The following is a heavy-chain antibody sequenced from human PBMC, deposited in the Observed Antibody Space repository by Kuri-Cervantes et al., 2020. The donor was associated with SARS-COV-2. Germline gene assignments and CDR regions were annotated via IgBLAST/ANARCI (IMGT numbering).Heavy chain of an antibody. Sequence: ETLSLTCAASGFTFSSYSMNWVRQAPGKGLEWVSSISSSSSYIYYADSVKGRFTISRDNAKNSLYLQMNSLRAEDTAVYYCAKPGITMVRGVIYWFDPWGQGTLVTVSS. CDR2: ISSSSSYI. CDR3: AKPGITMVRGVIYWFDP. V-gene: IGHV3-21*04. D-gene: IGHD3-10*01. J-gene: IGHJ5*02. CDR1: GFTFSSYS.